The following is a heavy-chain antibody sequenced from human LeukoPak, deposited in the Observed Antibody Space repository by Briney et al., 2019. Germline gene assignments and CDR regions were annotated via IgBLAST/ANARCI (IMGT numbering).Heavy chain of an antibody. CDR3: ARGQSRRYYDSSGYSN. CDR1: GYTFTSYD. V-gene: IGHV1-8*03. D-gene: IGHD3-22*01. CDR2: MNPNSGNT. J-gene: IGHJ4*02. Sequence: GASVKVSFKASGYTFTSYDINWVRQATGQGLEWMGWMNPNSGNTGYAQKFQGRVTITRNTSISTAYMELSSLRSEDTAVYYCARGQSRRYYDSSGYSNWGQGTLVTVSS.